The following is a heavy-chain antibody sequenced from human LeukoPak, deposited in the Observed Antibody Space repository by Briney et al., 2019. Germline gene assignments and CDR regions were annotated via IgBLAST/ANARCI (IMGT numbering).Heavy chain of an antibody. V-gene: IGHV1-2*06. CDR2: INPNSGGT. Sequence: ASVKVSCKASGYTFTGYYMHWVRQAPGQGLEWMGRINPNSGGTNYAQKFQGRVTMTRDTSISTAYMELSRLRSDDTAVYYCARDVGGITPNDAFDIWGQGTMVTVSS. J-gene: IGHJ3*02. CDR3: ARDVGGITPNDAFDI. D-gene: IGHD3-10*01. CDR1: GYTFTGYY.